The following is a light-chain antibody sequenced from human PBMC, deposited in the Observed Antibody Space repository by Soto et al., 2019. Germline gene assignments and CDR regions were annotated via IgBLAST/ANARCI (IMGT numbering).Light chain of an antibody. Sequence: QSVLTQPPSASGTPGQRVTISCSGSSSNIGSNYVNWYQHLPGTAPKLLIYSDDQRPSGVPDRFSGSKSGTSASLAISGLQSGDEADYFCAAWNDNPNGPGYVFGTGTKVTVL. CDR3: AAWNDNPNGPGYV. V-gene: IGLV1-44*01. J-gene: IGLJ1*01. CDR1: SSNIGSNY. CDR2: SDD.